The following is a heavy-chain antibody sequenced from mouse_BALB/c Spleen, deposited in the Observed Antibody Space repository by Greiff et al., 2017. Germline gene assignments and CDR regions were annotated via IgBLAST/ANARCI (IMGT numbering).Heavy chain of an antibody. Sequence: VQLQESGTVLARPGASVKMSCKASGFTFTSYWMHWVKQRPGQGLEWIGAIYPGNSDTSYNQKFTGKAKLTAVTSSSTAYMELSSLTNEDSAVYYCTRRGSWDIARYFDDWGQGTTLTVSS. CDR1: GFTFTSYW. J-gene: IGHJ2*01. CDR2: IYPGNSDT. CDR3: TRRGSWDIARYFDD. V-gene: IGHV1-5*01. D-gene: IGHD4-1*01.